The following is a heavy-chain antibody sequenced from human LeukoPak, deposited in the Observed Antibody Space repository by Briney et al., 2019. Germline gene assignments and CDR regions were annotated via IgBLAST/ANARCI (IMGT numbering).Heavy chain of an antibody. Sequence: SQTLSLTCTVSGGSISSGDYHWSWSRQPPGKGLEWIEYIHYSGTTYYSPSLKSRVTISVDTSKNQFSLKLTSVTAADTAVYYCATSRDGWFDPWGQGTLVTVSS. V-gene: IGHV4-30-4*01. J-gene: IGHJ5*02. CDR2: IHYSGTT. CDR1: GGSISSGDYH. CDR3: ATSRDGWFDP.